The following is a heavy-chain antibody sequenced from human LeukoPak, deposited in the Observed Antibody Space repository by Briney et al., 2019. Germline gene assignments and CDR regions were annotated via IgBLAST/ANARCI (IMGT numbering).Heavy chain of an antibody. D-gene: IGHD3-10*01. CDR1: GGTFSSYA. CDR2: IIPIFGTA. V-gene: IGHV1-69*06. Sequence: VASVKVYCKASGGTFSSYAICWVRQATGQGLEWMGGIIPIFGTANYAQKFQGRVTITADKSTSTAYMELSSLRSEDTAVYYCASAGPLLWFGEAWFDPWGQGTLVTVSS. CDR3: ASAGPLLWFGEAWFDP. J-gene: IGHJ5*02.